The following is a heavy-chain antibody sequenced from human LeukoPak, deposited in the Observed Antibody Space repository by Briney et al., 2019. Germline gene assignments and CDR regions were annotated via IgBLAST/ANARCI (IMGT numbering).Heavy chain of an antibody. Sequence: AGGSLRLSCAASGFTFSSYSMNWVRQAPGKGLEWVSYISSSSSTIYYADSVKGRFTISRDNAKNSLYLQMNSLRDEDTAVYYCASLSMITMVRGVIPDYWGQGTLVTVSS. J-gene: IGHJ4*02. CDR3: ASLSMITMVRGVIPDY. D-gene: IGHD3-10*01. V-gene: IGHV3-48*02. CDR1: GFTFSSYS. CDR2: ISSSSSTI.